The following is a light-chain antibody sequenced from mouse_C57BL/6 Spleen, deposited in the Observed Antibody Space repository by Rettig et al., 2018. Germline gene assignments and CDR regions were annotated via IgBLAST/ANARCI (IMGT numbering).Light chain of an antibody. CDR2: SAS. CDR1: QNVGTA. J-gene: IGKJ1*01. V-gene: IGKV6-13*01. Sequence: DIVMTQSQKFMSTSVGDRVSITCKASQNVGTAVAWYQQKPGQSPKLLIYSASNRYTGVPDRFTGSGSGTDFSLTISNMQSEDLADYFCQQYNSYPRTFGGGTKLEIK. CDR3: QQYNSYPRT.